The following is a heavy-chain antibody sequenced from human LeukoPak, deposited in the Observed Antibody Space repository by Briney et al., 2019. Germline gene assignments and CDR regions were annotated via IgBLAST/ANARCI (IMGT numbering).Heavy chain of an antibody. Sequence: GGALRLSCAASGFTFSSYWMSWVRQAPGKGLEWVANIKEDGSEKHYVDSVKGRFTISRDNAKNSLFLQMNSLRDEDTAVYYCARDYVTTGWFDYWGQGTLVTVSS. V-gene: IGHV3-7*03. D-gene: IGHD4-17*01. CDR3: ARDYVTTGWFDY. CDR2: IKEDGSEK. J-gene: IGHJ4*02. CDR1: GFTFSSYW.